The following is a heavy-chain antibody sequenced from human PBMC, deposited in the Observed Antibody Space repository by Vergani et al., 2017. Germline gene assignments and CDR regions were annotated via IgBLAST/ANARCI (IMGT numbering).Heavy chain of an antibody. D-gene: IGHD6-19*01. CDR3: AREGAVAGYYYYGMDV. J-gene: IGHJ6*02. V-gene: IGHV4-59*01. CDR1: GGPISSYY. Sequence: QVQLQESGPGLVKPSQTLSLTCTVSGGPISSYYWSWIRQPPGKGLEWIGYIYYSGSTNYNPSLKSRVTISVDTSKNQFSLKLSSVTAADTAVYYCAREGAVAGYYYYGMDVGGQGTTVTVSS. CDR2: IYYSGST.